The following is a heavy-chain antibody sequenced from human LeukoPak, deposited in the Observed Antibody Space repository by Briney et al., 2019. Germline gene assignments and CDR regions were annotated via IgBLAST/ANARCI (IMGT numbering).Heavy chain of an antibody. CDR3: AKGPRGTAMVPDNYYGMDV. CDR2: ISGSGGST. V-gene: IGHV3-23*01. CDR1: GFTFSSYA. D-gene: IGHD5-18*01. Sequence: GGSLRLPCAASGFTFSSYAMSWVRQAPGKGLEWVSAISGSGGSTYYADSVKGRFTISRDNSKNTLYLQMNSLRAEDTAVYYCAKGPRGTAMVPDNYYGMDVWGQGTTVTVSS. J-gene: IGHJ6*02.